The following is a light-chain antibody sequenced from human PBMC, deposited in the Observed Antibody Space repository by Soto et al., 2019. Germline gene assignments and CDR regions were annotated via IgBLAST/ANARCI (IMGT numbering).Light chain of an antibody. CDR2: NSY. CDR1: SSNIGSKT. Sequence: SALTHPPSATETPGQRVTISYSGSSSNIGSKTVNWYQQLPGTVPKLLIYNSYQRPSGVPDRFSGSKSGTSASLAISGLQSEDEADYYCAAWDASLNGYVFGAGTKVTGL. V-gene: IGLV1-44*01. CDR3: AAWDASLNGYV. J-gene: IGLJ1*01.